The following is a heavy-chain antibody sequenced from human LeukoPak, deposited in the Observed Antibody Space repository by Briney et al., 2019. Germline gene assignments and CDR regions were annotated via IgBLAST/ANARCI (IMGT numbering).Heavy chain of an antibody. Sequence: GGSLRLSCAASGFIFNNYGLIWVRQPPGKGLEWVSAISNDGGGTQYAEFVKGRFTISRDNSKNTLFLQMNSLRAEDTALYYCAKGSSGYFADLWGQGTLVTVSS. CDR2: ISNDGGGT. CDR3: AKGSSGYFADL. D-gene: IGHD3-22*01. V-gene: IGHV3-23*01. J-gene: IGHJ5*02. CDR1: GFIFNNYG.